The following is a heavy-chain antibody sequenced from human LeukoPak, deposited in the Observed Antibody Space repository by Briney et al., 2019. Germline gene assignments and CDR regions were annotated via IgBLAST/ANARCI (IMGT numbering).Heavy chain of an antibody. D-gene: IGHD3-10*01. CDR2: IYHSGST. CDR1: GDSISSGSYY. V-gene: IGHV4-30-2*01. CDR3: ARDTAYGSGSYDS. Sequence: PSETLSLTCTVSGDSISSGSYYWSWIRQPPGKGLEWIGYIYHSGSTYYNSSLKSRVTITVDRSKNQSSLKVSSVTAADTAVYYCARDTAYGSGSYDSWGQGTLVTVSS. J-gene: IGHJ4*02.